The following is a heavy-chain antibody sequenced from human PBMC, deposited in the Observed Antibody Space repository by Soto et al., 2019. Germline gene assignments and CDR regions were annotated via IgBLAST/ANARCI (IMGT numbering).Heavy chain of an antibody. CDR1: GGTFSSYA. CDR2: IIPIFGTA. J-gene: IGHJ6*02. V-gene: IGHV1-69*13. CDR3: ARDERFGHTIYYYYYGMDV. Sequence: ASVKVSCKASGGTFSSYAISWVRQAPGQGLEWMGGIIPIFGTANYAQKFQGRVTITADESTSTAYMELSSLRSEDTAVYYCARDERFGHTIYYYYYGMDVWGQVTTGTVS. D-gene: IGHD3-16*01.